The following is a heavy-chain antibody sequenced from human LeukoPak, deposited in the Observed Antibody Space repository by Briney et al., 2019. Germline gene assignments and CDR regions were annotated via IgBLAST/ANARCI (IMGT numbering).Heavy chain of an antibody. V-gene: IGHV3-30*02. CDR2: IRYDGSNK. J-gene: IGHJ4*02. D-gene: IGHD5-12*01. CDR1: GFTFSSYG. CDR3: AKGDSGRVAHFDY. Sequence: GGSLRLSCAASGFTFSSYGMHWVRQAPGKGLEWVAFIRYDGSNKYYADSVKGRFTTSRDNSKNTLYLQMNSLRAEDTAVYYCAKGDSGRVAHFDYWGQGTLVTVSS.